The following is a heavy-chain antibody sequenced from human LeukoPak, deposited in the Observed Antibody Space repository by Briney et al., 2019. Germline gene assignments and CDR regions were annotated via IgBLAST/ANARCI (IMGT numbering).Heavy chain of an antibody. D-gene: IGHD6-13*01. CDR2: ISSSGDTI. J-gene: IGHJ4*02. CDR1: GFTFSIYE. Sequence: GGSLGLSCVASGFTFSIYEINWVRQAPGKGLEWVSYISSSGDTIYYADSVKGRFTTSRDNAKNSLYLQMNSLRAEDTAVYYCARDKGSWNSDYWGQGTLVTVSS. V-gene: IGHV3-48*03. CDR3: ARDKGSWNSDY.